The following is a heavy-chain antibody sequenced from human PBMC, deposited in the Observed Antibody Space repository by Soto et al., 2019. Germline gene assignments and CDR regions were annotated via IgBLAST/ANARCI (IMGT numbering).Heavy chain of an antibody. CDR3: ARSTRLIFDY. J-gene: IGHJ4*02. D-gene: IGHD3-16*01. CDR1: GGSISSSSYY. Sequence: SETLSLTCTVSGGSISSSSYYWGWIRQPPGKGLEWIGSIYYSGSTYYSPSLKSRVTISVDTSKNQFSLKLSSVTAADTAVYYCARSTRLIFDYWGQGTLVTVSS. CDR2: IYYSGST. V-gene: IGHV4-39*01.